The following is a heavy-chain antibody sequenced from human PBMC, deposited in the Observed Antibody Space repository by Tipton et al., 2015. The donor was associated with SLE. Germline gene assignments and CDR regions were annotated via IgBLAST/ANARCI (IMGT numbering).Heavy chain of an antibody. D-gene: IGHD2/OR15-2a*01. Sequence: GSLRLSCTASGFIFSSYSMNWVRQAPGKGLEWVSSISSSSSYIYHADSVKGRFTISRDNPKNSLYLQMNSLRAEDTAVYYCARDEYSSASDIWGQGTMVTVSS. V-gene: IGHV3-21*01. CDR1: GFIFSSYS. CDR2: ISSSSSYI. CDR3: ARDEYSSASDI. J-gene: IGHJ3*02.